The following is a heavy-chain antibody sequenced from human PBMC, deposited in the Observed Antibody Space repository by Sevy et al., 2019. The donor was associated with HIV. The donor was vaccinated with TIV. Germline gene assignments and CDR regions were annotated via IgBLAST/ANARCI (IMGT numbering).Heavy chain of an antibody. D-gene: IGHD3-10*01. Sequence: ASVKVSCKASGGTFSSFALSWVRQAPGQGLEWMGGIIPIFGTTKYAQKFQGRVTIIADESTSTAYMELSSLGSEDTAVYYCARPSYGSGRGYRHYFYYYGMDDWGPGTTVTVSS. CDR1: GGTFSSFA. V-gene: IGHV1-69*13. J-gene: IGHJ6*02. CDR2: IIPIFGTT. CDR3: ARPSYGSGRGYRHYFYYYGMDD.